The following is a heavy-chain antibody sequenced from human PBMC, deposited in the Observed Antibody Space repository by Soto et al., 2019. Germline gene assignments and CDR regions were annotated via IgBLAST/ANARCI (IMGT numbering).Heavy chain of an antibody. CDR1: GFTFSSYA. Sequence: QVQLVESGGGVVQPGRSLRLSCAASGFTFSSYAMHWVRQAPGKGLEWVAVISYDGSNKYYADSVKGRFTISRDNSKNTLYLQMDSLRAEDTAVYYCARDSAVLRFLEWPPPSGMDVWGQGTTVTVSS. CDR2: ISYDGSNK. V-gene: IGHV3-30-3*01. J-gene: IGHJ6*02. D-gene: IGHD3-3*01. CDR3: ARDSAVLRFLEWPPPSGMDV.